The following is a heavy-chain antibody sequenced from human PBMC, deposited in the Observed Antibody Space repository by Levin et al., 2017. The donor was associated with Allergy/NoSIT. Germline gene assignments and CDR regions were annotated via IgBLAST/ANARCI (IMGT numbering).Heavy chain of an antibody. CDR3: ARGGSSSPYYFDL. CDR1: GFIFSDYY. D-gene: IGHD6-6*01. CDR2: SRNKANSYTT. J-gene: IGHJ2*01. V-gene: IGHV3-72*01. Sequence: GESLKISCVASGFIFSDYYMDWVRQAPGKGLEWVGRSRNKANSYTTVYAASLTGRFTVSRDDSTNSLFLQMNTSKTDDKAMYYCARGGSSSPYYFDLWGRGTLVTVS.